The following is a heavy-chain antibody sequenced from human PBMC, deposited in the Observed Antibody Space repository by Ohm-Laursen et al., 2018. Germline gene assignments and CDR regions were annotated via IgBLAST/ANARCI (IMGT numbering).Heavy chain of an antibody. V-gene: IGHV1-8*01. D-gene: IGHD2-2*01. CDR2: MNPNSGNT. J-gene: IGHJ4*02. CDR3: ARAVRNQLVSDY. CDR1: GYTFTSYD. Sequence: ASVKVSCKASGYTFTSYDINWVRQATGQGLEWMGWMNPNSGNTGYAQKFRGRITMTRDTSISTAYMELSGLTSEDTATYYCARAVRNQLVSDYWGQGTLVTVSS.